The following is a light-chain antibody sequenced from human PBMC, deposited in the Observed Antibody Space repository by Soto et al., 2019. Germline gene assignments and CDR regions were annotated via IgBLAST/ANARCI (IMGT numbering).Light chain of an antibody. CDR3: QQRDSWPPT. CDR2: DAS. Sequence: EIVLTQSPATLSLSPGERATLSCRASQSVGRTLAWFQQKPGQAPRLLIYDASNRATGIPARFTGSGSGTDFTLTIRSLEPEDFAIYYCQQRDSWPPTFGGGTKVEIK. J-gene: IGKJ4*01. V-gene: IGKV3-11*01. CDR1: QSVGRT.